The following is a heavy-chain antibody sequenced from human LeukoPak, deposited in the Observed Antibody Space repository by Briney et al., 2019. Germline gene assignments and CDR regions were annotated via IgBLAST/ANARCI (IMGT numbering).Heavy chain of an antibody. CDR3: ARDLATEYSSSSTPGEIDY. D-gene: IGHD6-6*01. CDR1: GGTFSSYA. V-gene: IGHV1-69*05. Sequence: GSSVKVSCKASGGTFSSYAISWVRQAPGQGLEWMGGIIPIFGTANYAQKFQGRVTITTDESTSTAYMELSSLRSEDTAVYYCARDLATEYSSSSTPGEIDYWGQGTLVTVSS. J-gene: IGHJ4*02. CDR2: IIPIFGTA.